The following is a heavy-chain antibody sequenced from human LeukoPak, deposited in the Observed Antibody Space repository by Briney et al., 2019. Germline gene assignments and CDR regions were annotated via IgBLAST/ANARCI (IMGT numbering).Heavy chain of an antibody. D-gene: IGHD5-12*01. V-gene: IGHV3-9*01. Sequence: GGSLRLSCAASGFTFDDYSMHWVRQAPGKGLEWVSGICWNSGSAGYADSVKGRFTISRDSAKNSLYLQMNSLRTEDTALYYCAKDRTYSAYAALDYWGQGTLVTVSS. J-gene: IGHJ4*02. CDR3: AKDRTYSAYAALDY. CDR1: GFTFDDYS. CDR2: ICWNSGSA.